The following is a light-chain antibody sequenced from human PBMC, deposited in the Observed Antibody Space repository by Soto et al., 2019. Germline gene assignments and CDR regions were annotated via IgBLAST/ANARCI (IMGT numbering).Light chain of an antibody. CDR1: SSNIGAGYD. V-gene: IGLV1-40*01. CDR2: GNS. CDR3: QSYDSSLSGSYV. Sequence: SVLTQPPSVSGAPGQRVTISCPGSSSNIGAGYDVHWYQQLPGTAPKLLIYGNSNRPSGVPDRFSGSKSGTSASLAITGLQAEDEADYYCQSYDSSLSGSYVFGTGTKVTVL. J-gene: IGLJ1*01.